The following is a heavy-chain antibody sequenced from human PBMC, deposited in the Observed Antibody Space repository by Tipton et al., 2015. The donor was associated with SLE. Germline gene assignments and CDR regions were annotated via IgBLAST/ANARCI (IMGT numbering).Heavy chain of an antibody. J-gene: IGHJ4*02. CDR1: YGSFSGYY. D-gene: IGHD2/OR15-2a*01. V-gene: IGHV4-34*01. Sequence: TLSLTCTVDYGSFSGYYWAYIRQSPEKGLEWIGDISHGGRTIYNPSLERRITISIDTSKNQFSLKLGSVTAADTAVYYCARRSITPYFDYWGQGTLVTVSS. CDR3: ARRSITPYFDY. CDR2: ISHGGRT.